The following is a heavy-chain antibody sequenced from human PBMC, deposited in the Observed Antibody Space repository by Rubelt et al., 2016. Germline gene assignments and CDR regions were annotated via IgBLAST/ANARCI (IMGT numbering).Heavy chain of an antibody. Sequence: GGSLRLSCAASGFTFSNYAMTWVRQAPGKVLEWVSAIDSGAVNTYYADSVKGRFTISRDNSKNTLYLQMNSLRAEDTSVNYCARDCTRGVTMVRGSSGWGHGTLVTVSS. J-gene: IGHJ4*01. CDR1: GFTFSNYA. CDR2: IDSGAVNT. V-gene: IGHV3-23*01. CDR3: ARDCTRGVTMVRGSSG. D-gene: IGHD3-10*01.